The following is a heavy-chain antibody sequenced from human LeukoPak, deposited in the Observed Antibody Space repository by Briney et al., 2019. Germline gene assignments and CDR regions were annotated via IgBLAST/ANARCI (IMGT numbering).Heavy chain of an antibody. J-gene: IGHJ4*02. CDR3: AREPGSAKRFDY. Sequence: ASVKVSCKASGYIFTNYYLHWVRQAPGQGPEWMGIIDPGGGTTRYTQKFQDRVTMTTDKSTNTAYMELTGLRSEDTAVYYCAREPGSAKRFDYWGQGALVTVSS. V-gene: IGHV1-46*01. CDR1: GYIFTNYY. CDR2: IDPGGGTT.